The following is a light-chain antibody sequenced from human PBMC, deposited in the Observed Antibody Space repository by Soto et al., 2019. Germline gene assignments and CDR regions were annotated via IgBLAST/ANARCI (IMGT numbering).Light chain of an antibody. CDR1: TGAVTSGYY. CDR2: TTN. V-gene: IGLV7-43*01. Sequence: QAVVTQEPSLTVSPGGTVTLTCASSTGAVTSGYYPSWCQQKPGQPPRSLIYTTNNKHSWTPARFSGSLLGGKAALTLSDVQPEDEAEYYCLLFYSGVWVFGGGTKVTVL. CDR3: LLFYSGVWV. J-gene: IGLJ3*02.